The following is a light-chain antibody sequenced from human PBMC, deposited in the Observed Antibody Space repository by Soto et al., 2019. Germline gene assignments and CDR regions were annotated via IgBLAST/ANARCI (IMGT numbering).Light chain of an antibody. CDR1: QTVNRNY. V-gene: IGKV3-20*01. CDR2: DAS. CDR3: QQYCSSPVT. J-gene: IGKJ5*01. Sequence: EIVLTQSPGTLSLSPGEGATLSCRASQTVNRNYLGWYQQKPGQAPRLLIYDASSRATGIPDRFSGSGSGTDFTLIISRLEPDDFAVYYCQQYCSSPVTFGQGTRLDIK.